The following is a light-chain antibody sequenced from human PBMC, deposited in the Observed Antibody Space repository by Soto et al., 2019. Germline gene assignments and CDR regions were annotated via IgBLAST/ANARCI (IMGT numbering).Light chain of an antibody. Sequence: LMTPYPLSLSVSLSESSPINFTSSQSVLKSSNNKNYLAWYQQKPGQPPKLLMYWASTRESGVPDRFSGRGSGTDFTLTISSLRAHDVAVYYCQQYLDPLHTFGGGTKVDIK. CDR2: WAS. CDR3: QQYLDPLHT. J-gene: IGKJ4*01. CDR1: QSVLKSSNNKNY. V-gene: IGKV4-1*01.